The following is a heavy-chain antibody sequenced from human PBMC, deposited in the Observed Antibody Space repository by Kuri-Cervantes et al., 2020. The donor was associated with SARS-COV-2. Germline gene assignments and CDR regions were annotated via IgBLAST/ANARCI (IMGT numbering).Heavy chain of an antibody. CDR2: IKQDGSEE. D-gene: IGHD3-3*01. Sequence: GESLKISCAGSGFIFSNYWMSWVRQAPGKGLEWVANIKQDGSEEFYVDSVKGRFTVSRDNAKKSLFLQMNSLKTEDTAVYYCTSQHYYDFWSGYHYAFDIWGQGTMVTVSS. CDR3: TSQHYYDFWSGYHYAFDI. J-gene: IGHJ3*02. CDR1: GFIFSNYW. V-gene: IGHV3-7*03.